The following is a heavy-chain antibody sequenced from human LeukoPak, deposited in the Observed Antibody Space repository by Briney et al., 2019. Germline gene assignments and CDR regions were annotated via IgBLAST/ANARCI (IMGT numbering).Heavy chain of an antibody. CDR3: ARMVAPTYIDF. V-gene: IGHV3-23*01. Sequence: PGGSLRLSCAASGFTFSSFAMSWVRQAPGKGLEWVSSIRGNGGNTYYADSVKGRFTISRDNSKNTLYLQMNSLRAEDTAIYHCARMVAPTYIDFWGPGTLVTVSS. J-gene: IGHJ4*02. CDR2: IRGNGGNT. CDR1: GFTFSSFA. D-gene: IGHD2-8*01.